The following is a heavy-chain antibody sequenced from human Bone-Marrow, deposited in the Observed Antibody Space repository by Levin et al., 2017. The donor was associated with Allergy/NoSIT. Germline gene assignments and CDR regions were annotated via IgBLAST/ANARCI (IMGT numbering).Heavy chain of an antibody. CDR1: GYTFTSHT. D-gene: IGHD3-10*01. J-gene: IGHJ4*02. V-gene: IGHV1-3*04. CDR2: INTGAGRT. CDR3: ARDSYYGSGTYNYFDF. Sequence: PAASVKVSCKASGYTFTSHTVHWVRLAPGQGLEWMGWINTGAGRTDYSQKFQGRVTIARDTSATTVYMELSSLRSEDTAVYYCARDSYYGSGTYNYFDFWGQGTLVTVSS.